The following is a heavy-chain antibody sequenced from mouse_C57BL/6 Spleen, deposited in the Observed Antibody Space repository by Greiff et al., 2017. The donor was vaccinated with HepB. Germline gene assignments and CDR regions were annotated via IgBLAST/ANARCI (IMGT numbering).Heavy chain of an antibody. D-gene: IGHD1-1*01. CDR3: ARDRGYGSSYDY. V-gene: IGHV5-4*01. J-gene: IGHJ2*01. CDR2: ISDGGSYT. Sequence: VMLVESGGGLVKPGGSLKLSCAASGFTFSSYAMSWVRQTPEKRLEWVATISDGGSYTYYPDNVKGRFTISRDNAKNNLYLQMSHLKSEDTAMYYCARDRGYGSSYDYWGQGTTLTVSS. CDR1: GFTFSSYA.